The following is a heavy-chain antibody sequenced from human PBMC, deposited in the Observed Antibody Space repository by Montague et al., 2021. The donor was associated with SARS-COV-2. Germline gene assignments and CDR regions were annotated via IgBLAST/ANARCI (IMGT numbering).Heavy chain of an antibody. CDR1: GGSFSDYY. J-gene: IGHJ4*02. Sequence: SETLSLTCAVYGGSFSDYYWSWIRQPPGKGLEWIGEINHRGTSNYNPSLKSRVSISVDTSKNQFSLYLGSVTAAATAVYYCARGRQHFNMIVVVMTGGEYYFDYWGQGTLVTVSS. CDR3: ARGRQHFNMIVVVMTGGEYYFDY. CDR2: INHRGTS. D-gene: IGHD3-22*01. V-gene: IGHV4-34*01.